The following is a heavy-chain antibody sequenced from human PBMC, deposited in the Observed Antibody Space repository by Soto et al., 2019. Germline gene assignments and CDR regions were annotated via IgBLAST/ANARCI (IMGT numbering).Heavy chain of an antibody. Sequence: SETLSLTCTVSGGSISSGDDYRSWIRQPPGKGLEWIGYIYYSGSTYYNPSLKSRVTISVDTSKNQFSLKLSSVTAADTAVDYCARDFLGYCISPSWPPPGYGMDAWGQGTTFTV. D-gene: IGHD2-2*01. J-gene: IGHJ6*02. CDR1: GGSISSGDDY. V-gene: IGHV4-30-4*01. CDR3: ARDFLGYCISPSWPPPGYGMDA. CDR2: IYYSGST.